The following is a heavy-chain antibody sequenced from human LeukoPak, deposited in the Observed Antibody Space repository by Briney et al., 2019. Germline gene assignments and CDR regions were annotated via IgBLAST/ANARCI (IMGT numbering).Heavy chain of an antibody. D-gene: IGHD5-18*01. V-gene: IGHV3-7*01. J-gene: IGHJ4*02. CDR2: IREDGSEA. CDR1: GFIFSSFW. CDR3: ARVLYFRENSYAGPFDQ. Sequence: GGSLRLSCEASGFIFSSFWMSWVRQAPGKGLEWVANIREDGSEAYYVDFVKGRFTISRDNDKNSLHLQMNSLRVEDTAVNYCARVLYFRENSYAGPFDQWGQATLVTVSS.